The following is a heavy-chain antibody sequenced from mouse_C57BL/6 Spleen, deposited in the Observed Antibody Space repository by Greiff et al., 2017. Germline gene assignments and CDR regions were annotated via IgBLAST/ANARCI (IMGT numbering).Heavy chain of an antibody. CDR1: GFNNKDYY. D-gene: IGHD2-2*01. V-gene: IGHV14-2*01. Sequence: EVKLQQSGAELVKPGASVKLSCTASGFNNKDYYMHWVKQRTEQGQEGSGRIDPEDGETKYAPKCQGKATINADPSSNPAVQQLSSLTSEDTAVLVCARGLRRAYCDYWGQSTTLTGSP. J-gene: IGHJ2*01. CDR2: IDPEDGET. CDR3: ARGLRRAYCDY.